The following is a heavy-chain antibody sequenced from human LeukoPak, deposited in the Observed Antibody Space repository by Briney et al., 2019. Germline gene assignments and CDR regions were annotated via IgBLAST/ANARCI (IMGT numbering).Heavy chain of an antibody. CDR1: GYTFTSYY. D-gene: IGHD4-23*01. J-gene: IGHJ4*02. V-gene: IGHV1-46*01. CDR2: INPSGGST. CDR3: ARSTVVTRDFDY. Sequence: ASVKVSCKASGYTFTSYYMHWVRQAPGQGLEWMGIINPSGGSTSYAQKFQGRVTMTGDMSTSTVYMELSSLRSEDTAVYYCARSTVVTRDFDYWGQGTLVTVSS.